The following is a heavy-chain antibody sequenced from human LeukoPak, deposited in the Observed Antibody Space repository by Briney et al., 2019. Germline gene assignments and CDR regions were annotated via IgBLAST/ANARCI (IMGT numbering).Heavy chain of an antibody. CDR1: GFTFSSYG. V-gene: IGHV3-30*18. Sequence: GGSLRLSCAASGFTFSSYGMHWVRQAPGKGLEWVAVISYDGSNKYYADSVKGRFTISRDNSKNTLYLQMNSLRAEDKAVYYCANLGNYWGQGTLVTVSS. D-gene: IGHD3-16*01. CDR3: ANLGNY. J-gene: IGHJ4*02. CDR2: ISYDGSNK.